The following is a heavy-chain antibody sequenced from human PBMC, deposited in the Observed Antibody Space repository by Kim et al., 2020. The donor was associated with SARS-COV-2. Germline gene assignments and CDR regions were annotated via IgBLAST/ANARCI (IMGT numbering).Heavy chain of an antibody. CDR1: GYSFTSYW. J-gene: IGHJ6*02. D-gene: IGHD6-13*01. CDR2: IYPGDSDT. V-gene: IGHV5-51*01. Sequence: GESLKISCKGSGYSFTSYWIGWVRQMPGKGLEWMGIIYPGDSDTRYSPSFQGQVTISADKSISTAYLQWSSLKASDTAMYYCARLRYSSSPESPCMDVWGQGTTVTVSS. CDR3: ARLRYSSSPESPCMDV.